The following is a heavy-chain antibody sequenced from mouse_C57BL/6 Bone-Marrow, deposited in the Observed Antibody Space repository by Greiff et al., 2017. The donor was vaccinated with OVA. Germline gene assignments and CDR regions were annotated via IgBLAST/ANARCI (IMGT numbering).Heavy chain of an antibody. D-gene: IGHD1-1*01. CDR2: IHPNSGST. V-gene: IGHV1-64*01. J-gene: IGHJ2*01. Sequence: VQLQQPGAELVKPGASVKLSCKASGYTFTSYWMHWVKQRPGRGLEWIGMIHPNSGSTNYNEKFKSKATLTVDKSSSTAYMQLSSLTSEDSAVYYCARYGSSNYFDYWGQGTTLTVSS. CDR1: GYTFTSYW. CDR3: ARYGSSNYFDY.